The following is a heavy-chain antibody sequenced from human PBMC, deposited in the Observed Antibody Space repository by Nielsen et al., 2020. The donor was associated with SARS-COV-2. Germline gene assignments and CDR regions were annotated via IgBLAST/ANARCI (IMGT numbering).Heavy chain of an antibody. V-gene: IGHV3-9*01. CDR1: GFTFDDYA. CDR3: AKAGDSSTDY. J-gene: IGHJ4*02. Sequence: SLKISCAASGFTFDDYAMHWVRQAPGKGLEWVSGISWNSGSIGYADSVKGRFTISRDNAKNSMSLQMNSLRAEDTALYYCAKAGDSSTDYWGQGTLVTVSS. CDR2: ISWNSGSI. D-gene: IGHD6-13*01.